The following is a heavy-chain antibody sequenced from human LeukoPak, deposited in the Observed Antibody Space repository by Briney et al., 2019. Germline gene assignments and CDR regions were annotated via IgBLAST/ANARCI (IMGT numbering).Heavy chain of an antibody. J-gene: IGHJ4*02. Sequence: GGSLRRSCAASGFTFSSYSMNWVRQAPGKGLEWVSSISSSSSYIYYADSVKGRFTISRDNAKNSLYLQMNSLRAEDTAVYYCARGTGGYVWGSYRYMDYWGQGTLVTVSS. V-gene: IGHV3-21*01. CDR2: ISSSSSYI. CDR1: GFTFSSYS. CDR3: ARGTGGYVWGSYRYMDY. D-gene: IGHD3-16*02.